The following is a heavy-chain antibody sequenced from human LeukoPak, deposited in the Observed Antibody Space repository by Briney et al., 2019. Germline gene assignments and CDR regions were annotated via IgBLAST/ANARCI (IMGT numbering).Heavy chain of an antibody. CDR3: AREGGDGFDFWSGYSYYFDY. CDR2: IIPIFGTA. V-gene: IGHV1-69*13. D-gene: IGHD3-3*01. J-gene: IGHJ4*02. Sequence: SVKVSCKASGGTFSSYAISWVRQAPGQGLEWMGGIIPIFGTANYAQKFQGRVTITADESTSTAYMELSSLRSEDTAVYYCAREGGDGFDFWSGYSYYFDYWGQGTLVTVSS. CDR1: GGTFSSYA.